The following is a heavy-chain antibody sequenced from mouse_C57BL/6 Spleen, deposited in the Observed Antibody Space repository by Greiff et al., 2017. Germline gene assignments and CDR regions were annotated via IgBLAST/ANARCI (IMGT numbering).Heavy chain of an antibody. Sequence: QVQLKQSGAELVKPGASVKISCKASGYAFSSYWMNWVKQRPGKGLEWIGQIYPGDGDTNYNGKFKGKATLTADKSSSTAYMQLSSLTSEDSAVYVCARSGDSSGDGGDYFDYWGQGTTLTVSS. CDR3: ARSGDSSGDGGDYFDY. D-gene: IGHD3-2*02. CDR2: IYPGDGDT. V-gene: IGHV1-80*01. CDR1: GYAFSSYW. J-gene: IGHJ2*01.